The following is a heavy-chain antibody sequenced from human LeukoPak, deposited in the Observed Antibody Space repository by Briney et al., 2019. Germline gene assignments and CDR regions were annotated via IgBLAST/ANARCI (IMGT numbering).Heavy chain of an antibody. CDR3: ARVYLGSGYYYMDV. CDR2: IYYSGST. D-gene: IGHD1-14*01. V-gene: IGHV4-59*01. J-gene: IGHJ6*03. Sequence: PSETLSLTCTVSGGSISSYYWSWIRQPPGKGLEWIGYIYYSGSTNYNPSLKSRVTISVDTSKNQFSLKLSSVTAADTAVYYCARVYLGSGYYYMDVWGKGTTVTISS. CDR1: GGSISSYY.